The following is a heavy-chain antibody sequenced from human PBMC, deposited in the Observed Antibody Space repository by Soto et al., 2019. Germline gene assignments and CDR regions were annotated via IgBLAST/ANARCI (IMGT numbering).Heavy chain of an antibody. CDR3: ARGLITGSQYSGGWYYFDS. J-gene: IGHJ4*02. CDR2: IYSAENT. Sequence: PSETLSLTCTVSGGSVSSNSYSWGWIRQSPGKGLEWIAAIYSAENTYYHPSLLSRVTISVDTSMNEFSLRLSSVTAADTAVYYCARGLITGSQYSGGWYYFDSWGQGTQVTVS. V-gene: IGHV4-39*01. D-gene: IGHD1-26*01. CDR1: GGSVSSNSYS.